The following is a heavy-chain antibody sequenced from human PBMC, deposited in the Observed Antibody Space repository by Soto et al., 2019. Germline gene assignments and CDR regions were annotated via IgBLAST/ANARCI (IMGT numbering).Heavy chain of an antibody. CDR3: ATIIRVRRYDSAGYFGY. CDR1: GFTFTDAW. V-gene: IGHV3-15*05. D-gene: IGHD3-22*01. CDR2: NKSKTEHGTT. Sequence: GGSLRLSCAASGFTFTDAWMSWVRQAPGRGPEWVGRNKSKTEHGTTDYAASVKDIFTISSDDSKNTLYLQMYSLKTDDTAIYYCATIIRVRRYDSAGYFGYWGQGT. J-gene: IGHJ4*02.